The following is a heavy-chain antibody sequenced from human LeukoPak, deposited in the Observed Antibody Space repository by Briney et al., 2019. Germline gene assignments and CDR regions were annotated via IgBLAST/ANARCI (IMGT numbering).Heavy chain of an antibody. CDR1: GYTFTGYY. Sequence: ASVKVSCKASGYTFTGYYMHWVRQAPGQGLEWMGWINPNSGGTNYAQKFQGRVTMTRDTSISTAYMELSRLRSDDTAVYYCARAHFYYSYYMDVWGKGTTVTVSS. J-gene: IGHJ6*03. D-gene: IGHD2/OR15-2a*01. CDR2: INPNSGGT. CDR3: ARAHFYYSYYMDV. V-gene: IGHV1-2*02.